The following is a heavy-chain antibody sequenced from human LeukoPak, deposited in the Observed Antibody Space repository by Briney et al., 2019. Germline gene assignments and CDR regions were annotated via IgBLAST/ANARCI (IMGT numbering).Heavy chain of an antibody. V-gene: IGHV3-30*04. CDR2: ISKDGNNK. CDR1: GFSFNTYP. CDR3: ARPDDSESFYRANHY. D-gene: IGHD3-10*01. Sequence: PGGSLRLSCAASGFSFNTYPMHWVRQAPGKGLEWVAVISKDGNNKYYADSVKGRFTISRDNSNNTLSLQMNGLRVEDTAVYYCARPDDSESFYRANHYWGRGTLVTVS. J-gene: IGHJ4*02.